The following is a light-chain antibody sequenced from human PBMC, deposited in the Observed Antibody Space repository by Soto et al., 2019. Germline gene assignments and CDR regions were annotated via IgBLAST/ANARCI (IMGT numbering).Light chain of an antibody. Sequence: EIVLTQSPATLSLSPGERATFSCRASQSVNTYLAWYQQTPGQAPRRLIYDASNRATGIPARFSGSGSGTDFTLTISSLEPEDFAVYYCQQRSHWPPYTFGQGTKLEI. V-gene: IGKV3-11*01. CDR1: QSVNTY. CDR2: DAS. J-gene: IGKJ2*01. CDR3: QQRSHWPPYT.